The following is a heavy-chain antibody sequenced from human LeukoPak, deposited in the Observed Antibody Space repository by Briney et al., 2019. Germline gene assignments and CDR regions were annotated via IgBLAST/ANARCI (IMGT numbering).Heavy chain of an antibody. CDR2: IIPIFGTA. CDR1: GYTFTSYG. V-gene: IGHV1-69*13. CDR3: ARISDYSAFDY. D-gene: IGHD4-17*01. Sequence: VASVKVSCKASGYTFTSYGISWVRQAPGQGLEWMGGIIPIFGTANYAQKFQGRVTITADESTSTAYMELSSLRSEDTAVYYCARISDYSAFDYWGQGTLVTVSS. J-gene: IGHJ4*02.